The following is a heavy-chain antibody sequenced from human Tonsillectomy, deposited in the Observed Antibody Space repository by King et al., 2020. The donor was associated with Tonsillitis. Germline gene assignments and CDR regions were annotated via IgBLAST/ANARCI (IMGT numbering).Heavy chain of an antibody. CDR3: ARDLDIVVVPVASASPDGMDV. J-gene: IGHJ6*02. CDR2: INSDGNST. Sequence: EQLVQSGGGLVQPGGSLRLSCAASGFTFSSYWMHWVRQAPGKGLVWVSRINSDGNSTSYADSVKGRFTISRDNAKNTLHLQMNSLRAEDTAVYYCARDLDIVVVPVASASPDGMDVWGQGTTVTVSS. V-gene: IGHV3-74*01. D-gene: IGHD2-2*01. CDR1: GFTFSSYW.